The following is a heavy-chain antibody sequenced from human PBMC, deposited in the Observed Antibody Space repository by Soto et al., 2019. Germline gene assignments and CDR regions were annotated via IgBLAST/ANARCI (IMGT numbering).Heavy chain of an antibody. J-gene: IGHJ2*01. V-gene: IGHV1-69*01. CDR3: ARRRIGYGSWYFDL. CDR1: GGAFSSYA. CDR2: NLPLFNIS. D-gene: IGHD3-10*01. Sequence: QVQLVQSGAEVKKPGSSVKVSCKASGGAFSSYAISWVRQAPGQGLEWMGGNLPLFNISNYAQKFQARVTITADEPTSTTYMDLINLTSEDTAVYDCARRRIGYGSWYFDLWGRGTLITVSS.